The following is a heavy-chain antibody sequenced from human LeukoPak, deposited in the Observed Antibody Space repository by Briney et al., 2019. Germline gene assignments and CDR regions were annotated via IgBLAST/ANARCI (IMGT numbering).Heavy chain of an antibody. J-gene: IGHJ5*02. Sequence: ASVKVSCKASGYTFTSYGISWVRQAPGQGLEWMGWISAYNGNTNYAQKLQGRVTMTTDTSTSTAYMELRSLRSDDTAVYYCARGQRVYEAINWFDPWGQGTLVTVSS. CDR2: ISAYNGNT. V-gene: IGHV1-18*01. CDR1: GYTFTSYG. CDR3: ARGQRVYEAINWFDP. D-gene: IGHD6-13*01.